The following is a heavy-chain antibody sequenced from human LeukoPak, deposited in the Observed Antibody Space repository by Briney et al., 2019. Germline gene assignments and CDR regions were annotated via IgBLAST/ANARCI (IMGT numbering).Heavy chain of an antibody. V-gene: IGHV3-23*01. D-gene: IGHD6-13*01. CDR2: ISGSGGGT. Sequence: PGGSLRLSCVGSEFSFSNYAMSWVRQAPGRGLGWDSSISGSGGGTYYADSVKGRFTISRDNSKNTLYLQMNSLRAEDTAVYYCAKDRSEQQLVQGGHFDYWGQGTLVTVSS. CDR3: AKDRSEQQLVQGGHFDY. CDR1: EFSFSNYA. J-gene: IGHJ4*02.